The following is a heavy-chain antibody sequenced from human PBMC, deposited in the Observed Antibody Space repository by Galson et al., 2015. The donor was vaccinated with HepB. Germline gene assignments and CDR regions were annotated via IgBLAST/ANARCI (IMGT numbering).Heavy chain of an antibody. Sequence: TLSLTCTVSGASISDDYWGWIRQPAGKGLEWIGRISGSGSTSYNPSLNSRVTMSVDTSKNQFSLNLNSVAAADTAVYYCGRDADSTGYYHIDYWGRGTLVTVSS. CDR3: GRDADSTGYYHIDY. CDR1: GASISDDY. D-gene: IGHD3-9*01. CDR2: ISGSGST. J-gene: IGHJ4*02. V-gene: IGHV4-4*07.